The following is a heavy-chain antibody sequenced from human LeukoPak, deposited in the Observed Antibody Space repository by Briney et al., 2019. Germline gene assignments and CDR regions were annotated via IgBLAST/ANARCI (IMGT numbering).Heavy chain of an antibody. V-gene: IGHV1-18*01. CDR2: ISTYCGKT. CDR3: ARDMVGLAADGNWFDP. D-gene: IGHD6-13*01. CDR1: GYTLSSYG. Sequence: ASVKVSCKASGYTLSSYGINWVRQAPGQGLEWMGWISTYCGKTKYADKVQGRVTITTDTSTTTAYMELRTLRSDDTAVYYCARDMVGLAADGNWFDPWGQGTLVTVSS. J-gene: IGHJ5*02.